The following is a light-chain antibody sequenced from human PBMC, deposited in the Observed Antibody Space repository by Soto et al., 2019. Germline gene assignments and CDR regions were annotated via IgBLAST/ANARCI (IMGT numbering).Light chain of an antibody. CDR1: SSDVGGYNY. CDR3: CSYEGISHIL. Sequence: QSVLTQPRSVSGSPGQSVTISCTGTSSDVGGYNYVSWYQQHPGKAPKLMIYDVSKRPSGVPDRFSGSKSGNTASLTISGLQAADEADYYCCSYEGISHILFGGGTQLTVL. V-gene: IGLV2-11*01. J-gene: IGLJ2*01. CDR2: DVS.